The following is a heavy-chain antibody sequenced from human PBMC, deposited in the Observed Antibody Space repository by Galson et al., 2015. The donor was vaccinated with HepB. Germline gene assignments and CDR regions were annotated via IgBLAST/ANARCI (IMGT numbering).Heavy chain of an antibody. CDR3: AREVQYYYAS. D-gene: IGHD2/OR15-2a*01. CDR1: GFTVSSNY. Sequence: SLRLSCAASGFTVSSNYMSWVRQAPGKGLEWVSVIYSGGGSTHYADSVRGRFTISRDNSKNTVYLQMNSLRPEDTAMYYCAREVQYYYASWGQGTLVTVSS. CDR2: IYSGGGST. J-gene: IGHJ4*02. V-gene: IGHV3-53*01.